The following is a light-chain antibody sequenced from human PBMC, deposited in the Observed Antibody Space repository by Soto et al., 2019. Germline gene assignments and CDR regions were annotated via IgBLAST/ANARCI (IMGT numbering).Light chain of an antibody. V-gene: IGLV2-14*01. Sequence: QSALTQPASVSGSPGQSITISCTGTSSDVGGYNYVSWYQQHPGKAPKLMIYEVSNRPSGVSNRFSGSKSGNTASLTISGLQAEDVADYYCSSYTSSSTVVFGGGTNVTVL. CDR3: SSYTSSSTVV. CDR1: SSDVGGYNY. CDR2: EVS. J-gene: IGLJ2*01.